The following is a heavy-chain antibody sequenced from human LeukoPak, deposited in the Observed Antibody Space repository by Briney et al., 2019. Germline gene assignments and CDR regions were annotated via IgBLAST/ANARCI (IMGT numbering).Heavy chain of an antibody. CDR1: GFTFSSYW. Sequence: GGSLRLSCAASGFTFSSYWMHWDRQAPGRGLVWVSRINSDGSSTSYADSVKGRFTITRDNAKTTLYLQMNSLRAEDTAVYYCARDPAYGSGSFYYSYYMDVWGKGTTVTISS. CDR3: ARDPAYGSGSFYYSYYMDV. CDR2: INSDGSST. V-gene: IGHV3-74*01. D-gene: IGHD3-10*01. J-gene: IGHJ6*03.